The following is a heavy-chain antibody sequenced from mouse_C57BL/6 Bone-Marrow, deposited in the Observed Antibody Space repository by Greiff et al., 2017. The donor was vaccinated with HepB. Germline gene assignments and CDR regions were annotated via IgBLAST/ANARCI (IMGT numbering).Heavy chain of an antibody. V-gene: IGHV5-16*01. J-gene: IGHJ4*01. CDR1: GFTFSDYY. CDR2: INYDGSST. CDR3: AREYGSEDYYAMDY. Sequence: EVKLVESEGGLVQPGSSMKLSCTASGFTFSDYYMAWVRPVPEKGLEWVANINYDGSSTYYLDSLKSRFIISRDNAKNILYLQMSSLKSEDTATYYCAREYGSEDYYAMDYWGQGTSVTVSS. D-gene: IGHD1-1*02.